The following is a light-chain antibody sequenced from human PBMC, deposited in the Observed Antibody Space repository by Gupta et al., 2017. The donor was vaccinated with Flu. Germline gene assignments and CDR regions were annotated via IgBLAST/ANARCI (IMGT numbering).Light chain of an antibody. CDR3: QQYNNYLWT. CDR1: QNSDAW. CDR2: KAS. J-gene: IGKJ1*01. Sequence: PSTLAAAWGSRVTITCRASQNSDAWLAWYQQRPGKAPSLLIYKASTLQSGVPSRFSGSGSGTEFTLAISSLQPDDLATYYCQQYNNYLWTFGHGTKV. V-gene: IGKV1-5*03.